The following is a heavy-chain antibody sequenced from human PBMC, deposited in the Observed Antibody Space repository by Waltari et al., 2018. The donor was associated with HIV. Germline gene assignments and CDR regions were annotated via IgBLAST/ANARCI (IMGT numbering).Heavy chain of an antibody. V-gene: IGHV1-18*01. D-gene: IGHD4-4*01. CDR1: GYTFTSYG. J-gene: IGHJ4*02. Sequence: QVQLVQSGAEVKKPGASVKVSCKASGYTFTSYGISWVRQAPGQGLEWMGWISTYNGNTNYAQKVQDRVTMTTDTFTSTAYMGLRSLRSDDTAVYYCARVKAAGTTVLLYWGQGTLVTVSS. CDR2: ISTYNGNT. CDR3: ARVKAAGTTVLLY.